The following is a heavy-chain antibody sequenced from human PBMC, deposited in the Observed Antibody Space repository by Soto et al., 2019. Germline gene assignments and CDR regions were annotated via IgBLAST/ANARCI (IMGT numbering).Heavy chain of an antibody. D-gene: IGHD2-2*01. CDR1: GFTIITYA. Sequence: PGGSLILSCSVSGFTIITYAMHWVRQAPGKGLEYVASSSSNGDSTYYADSVKGRFTISRDNSKNTLYLQMSSLRAEDTALYYCVKDRYVDYWGQGILVTVSS. V-gene: IGHV3-64D*06. CDR2: SSSNGDST. CDR3: VKDRYVDY. J-gene: IGHJ4*02.